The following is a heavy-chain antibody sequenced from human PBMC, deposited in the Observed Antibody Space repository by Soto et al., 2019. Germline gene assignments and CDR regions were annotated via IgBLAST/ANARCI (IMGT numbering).Heavy chain of an antibody. CDR3: ARTQMATLYFDY. Sequence: SETLSLTCTVSGGSISGYYWSWMRQPPGQGLEWIGYIYHSGTIRYNPSLESRVTISVDTSKNQFSLKLASVTAADTAVYYCARTQMATLYFDYGGQGTLVTVSS. D-gene: IGHD5-12*01. CDR2: IYHSGTI. J-gene: IGHJ4*02. CDR1: GGSISGYY. V-gene: IGHV4-59*01.